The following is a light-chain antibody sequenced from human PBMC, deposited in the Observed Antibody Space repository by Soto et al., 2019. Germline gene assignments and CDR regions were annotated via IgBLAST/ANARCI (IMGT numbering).Light chain of an antibody. Sequence: EIVLTQSPVTLSLSPVERATLSFRSSQSVSSSYLAWYQQKPGQAPRLLIYGASSRATGIPDRFSGSGSGTDFTLTISRLEPEDFAVYYCQQYGSSPALTFGGGTKVDIK. CDR2: GAS. V-gene: IGKV3-20*01. CDR3: QQYGSSPALT. J-gene: IGKJ4*01. CDR1: QSVSSSY.